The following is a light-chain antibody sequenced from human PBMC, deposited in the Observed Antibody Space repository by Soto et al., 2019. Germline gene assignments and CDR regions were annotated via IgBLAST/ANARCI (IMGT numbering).Light chain of an antibody. J-gene: IGLJ1*01. CDR1: SSDIGGYYY. CDR3: TSYSSSSTFYV. V-gene: IGLV2-14*01. CDR2: QVT. Sequence: QSALTQPASVSGSPGQSITISCTGTSSDIGGYYYVSWYQHHPGKAPKLMIYQVTNRPSGVSHRFSGSKSGYTASLTISGLQAEDEADYYCTSYSSSSTFYVFGAGTNVTVL.